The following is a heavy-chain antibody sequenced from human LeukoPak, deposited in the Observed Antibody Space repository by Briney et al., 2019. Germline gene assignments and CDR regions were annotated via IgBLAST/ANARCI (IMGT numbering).Heavy chain of an antibody. Sequence: PGGSLRLSCATSGFTFRSYAMIWVRQAPERGLQWVSVISGSGTYYADFAKGWFTISRDNSKNTLYLQMNSLRAEDTATYYCARDPNGDYIGAFDMWGQGTMVTVSS. CDR1: GFTFRSYA. CDR2: ISGSGT. J-gene: IGHJ3*02. D-gene: IGHD4-17*01. V-gene: IGHV3-23*01. CDR3: ARDPNGDYIGAFDM.